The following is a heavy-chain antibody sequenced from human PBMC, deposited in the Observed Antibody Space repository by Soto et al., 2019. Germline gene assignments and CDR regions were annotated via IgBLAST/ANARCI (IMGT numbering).Heavy chain of an antibody. CDR1: GFTFSSYS. CDR3: ARDPRSGMDV. V-gene: IGHV3-21*01. Sequence: SGGSLRLSCAASGFTFSSYSMNWVRQAPGKGLEWVSSISSSSSYIYYADSVKGRFTIPRDNAKNSLYLQMNSLRAEDTAVYYCARDPRSGMDVWGQGTTVTVSS. CDR2: ISSSSSYI. D-gene: IGHD3-10*01. J-gene: IGHJ6*02.